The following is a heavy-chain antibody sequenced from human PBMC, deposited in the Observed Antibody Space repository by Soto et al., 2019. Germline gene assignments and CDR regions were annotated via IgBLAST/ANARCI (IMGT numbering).Heavy chain of an antibody. Sequence: GGSLRLSCAPSGLSVSNNYMSWVRQAPGKGLEWVSAISGSGGSTYYADSVKGRFTISRDNSKNTLYLQMNSLRAEDTAVYYCAKGPTAARDFDYWGQGTLVTVSS. CDR1: GLSVSNNY. V-gene: IGHV3-23*01. J-gene: IGHJ4*02. CDR2: ISGSGGST. D-gene: IGHD6-6*01. CDR3: AKGPTAARDFDY.